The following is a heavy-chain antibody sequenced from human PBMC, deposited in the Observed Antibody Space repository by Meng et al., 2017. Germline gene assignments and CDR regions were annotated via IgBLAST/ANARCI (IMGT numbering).Heavy chain of an antibody. D-gene: IGHD2-15*01. CDR3: ARDTNGYCSGGSCYALVN. Sequence: QVQQQESGPGLVKPSPTPPLTCTVSGGSISSGGYYWSWIRQHPGKGLEWIGEIYHSGSTNYNPSLKSRVTISVDKSKNQFSLKLSSVTAADTAVYYCARDTNGYCSGGSCYALVNWGQGTLVTVSS. CDR1: GGSISSGGYY. V-gene: IGHV4-31*03. J-gene: IGHJ4*02. CDR2: IYHSGST.